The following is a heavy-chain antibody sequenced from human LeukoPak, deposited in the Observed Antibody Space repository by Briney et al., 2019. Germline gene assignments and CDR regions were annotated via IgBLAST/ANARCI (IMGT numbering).Heavy chain of an antibody. CDR1: GGSISSYY. CDR2: IYTSGST. J-gene: IGHJ5*02. CDR3: AREGDCSSTSCYRAEADWFDP. V-gene: IGHV4-4*07. Sequence: SSETLSLTCTVSGGSISSYYWSWIRQPAGKGLEWIGRIYTSGSTNYNPSLKSRVTMSVDTSKNQFSLKLSSVTAADTAVYYRAREGDCSSTSCYRAEADWFDPWGQGTLVTVSS. D-gene: IGHD2-2*02.